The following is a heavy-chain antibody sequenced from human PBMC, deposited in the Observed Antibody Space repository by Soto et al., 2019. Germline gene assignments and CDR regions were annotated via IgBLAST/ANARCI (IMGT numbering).Heavy chain of an antibody. CDR2: INHSGST. V-gene: IGHV4-34*01. D-gene: IGHD2-15*01. Sequence: SETLSLTCAVYGGSFSGYYWSWIRQPPGKGLEWIGEINHSGSTNYNPSLKSRVTISVDTSKNQFSLKLSSVTAADTAVYYCARGRGSLGRRAASQYNWFDPWGQGTLVTVSS. J-gene: IGHJ5*02. CDR1: GGSFSGYY. CDR3: ARGRGSLGRRAASQYNWFDP.